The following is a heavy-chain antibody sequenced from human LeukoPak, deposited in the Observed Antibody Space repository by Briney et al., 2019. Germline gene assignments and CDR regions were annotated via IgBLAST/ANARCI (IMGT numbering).Heavy chain of an antibody. Sequence: GGSLRLSCSASGFTFSSYAMHWVRQAPGKGLEYVSAISSNGGSTYYADSVKGRFTISRDNSKNTLYLQISSLRAEDTAVYYCVKDLYYDILTGYSRGAFDIWGQGTMVTVSS. CDR2: ISSNGGST. D-gene: IGHD3-9*01. CDR3: VKDLYYDILTGYSRGAFDI. V-gene: IGHV3-64D*06. J-gene: IGHJ3*02. CDR1: GFTFSSYA.